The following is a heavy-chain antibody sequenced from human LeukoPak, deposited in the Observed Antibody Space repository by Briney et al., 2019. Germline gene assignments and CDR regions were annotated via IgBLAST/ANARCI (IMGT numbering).Heavy chain of an antibody. V-gene: IGHV3-66*01. J-gene: IGHJ5*02. CDR2: IYSGGGT. CDR1: GFTVSSDF. Sequence: PGGSLRLSCAASGFTVSSDFMTWVRQAPGKGLKWVSVIYSGGGTDYADSVKGRFTISKDNSRNTLYLQMNSLRAEDTAVYYCARGLHYYEPWGQGTLVTVSS. D-gene: IGHD3-22*01. CDR3: ARGLHYYEP.